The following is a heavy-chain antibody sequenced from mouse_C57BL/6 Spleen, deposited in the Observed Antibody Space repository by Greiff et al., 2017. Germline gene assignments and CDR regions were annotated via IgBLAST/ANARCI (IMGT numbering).Heavy chain of an antibody. CDR2: IHPNSGST. V-gene: IGHV1-64*01. J-gene: IGHJ2*01. CDR3: ARDWYYGSHFDY. CDR1: GYTFTSYW. D-gene: IGHD1-1*01. Sequence: HVQLQQPGAELVKPGASVKLSCKASGYTFTSYWMHWVKQRPGQGLEWIGMIHPNSGSTNYNEKFKSKATLTVDKSSSTAYMQLSSLTSEDSAVYYCARDWYYGSHFDYWGQGTTLTVSS.